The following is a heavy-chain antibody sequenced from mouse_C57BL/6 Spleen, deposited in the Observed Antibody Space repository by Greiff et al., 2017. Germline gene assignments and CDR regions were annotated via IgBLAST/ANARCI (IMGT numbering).Heavy chain of an antibody. J-gene: IGHJ2*01. CDR2: INPSNGGT. CDR1: GYTFTSYW. V-gene: IGHV1-53*01. Sequence: VQLQQPGTELVKPGASVKLSCKASGYTFTSYWMHWEKQRPGQGLEWIGNINPSNGGTNYNEKFKSKATLTVNKSSSTAYMLLRSLTSEDSAVYYCARSHVGRRSCFDYWGQGTTLTVSS. CDR3: ARSHVGRRSCFDY.